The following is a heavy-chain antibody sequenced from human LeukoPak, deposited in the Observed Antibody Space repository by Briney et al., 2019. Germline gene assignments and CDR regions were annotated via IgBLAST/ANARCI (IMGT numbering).Heavy chain of an antibody. J-gene: IGHJ4*02. CDR3: AKSHSSGWYSLDS. CDR1: GFTFSSYV. D-gene: IGHD6-19*01. Sequence: GRSLRLSCAASGFTFSSYVMHWVRQAPGKRLEWVAVISYDGSNKYYAGSVRGRFTISRDNSKNTLYLQMNSLRAEDTAVYYCAKSHSSGWYSLDSWGQGTLVTVSS. CDR2: ISYDGSNK. V-gene: IGHV3-30*18.